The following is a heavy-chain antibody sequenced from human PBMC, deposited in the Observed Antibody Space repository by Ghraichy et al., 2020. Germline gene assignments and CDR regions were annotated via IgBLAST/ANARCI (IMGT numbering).Heavy chain of an antibody. V-gene: IGHV4-34*01. D-gene: IGHD3-22*01. CDR2: INHSGST. CDR1: GGSFSGYY. Sequence: SETLSLTCAVYGGSFSGYYWSWIRQPPGKGLEWIGEINHSGSTNYNPSLKSRVTISVDTSKNQFSLKLSSVTAADTVVYYCAFTYDSGDMDVWGKGTTVTVSS. CDR3: AFTYDSGDMDV. J-gene: IGHJ6*03.